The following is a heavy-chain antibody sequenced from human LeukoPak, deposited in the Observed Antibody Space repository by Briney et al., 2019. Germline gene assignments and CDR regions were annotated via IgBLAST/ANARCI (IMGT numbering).Heavy chain of an antibody. D-gene: IGHD6-6*01. CDR2: IYTSGST. J-gene: IGHJ4*02. V-gene: IGHV4-4*07. Sequence: PSETLSLTCTVSGGSISSYYWSWIRQPVGKGLGWIGRIYTSGSTNYNPSLKSRVTMSVDTSKNQFSLKLSSVTAADTAVYYCAREGSSLFDYWGQGTLVTVSS. CDR1: GGSISSYY. CDR3: AREGSSLFDY.